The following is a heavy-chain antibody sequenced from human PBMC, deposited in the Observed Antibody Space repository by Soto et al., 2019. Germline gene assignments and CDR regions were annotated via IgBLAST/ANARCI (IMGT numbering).Heavy chain of an antibody. V-gene: IGHV3-9*01. CDR1: GFNFGNYA. Sequence: VLLVESGGGLVQPGRSLRLSCAVSGFNFGNYAMHWVRQVPGKGLEWVAAINWNSDKVAYAGSVLGRFTIFRDSAKNSLHLQMNDLTTEDTALYYCAKDKGGTPYYIDSWGQGILVTVSS. CDR2: INWNSDKV. D-gene: IGHD6-25*01. CDR3: AKDKGGTPYYIDS. J-gene: IGHJ4*02.